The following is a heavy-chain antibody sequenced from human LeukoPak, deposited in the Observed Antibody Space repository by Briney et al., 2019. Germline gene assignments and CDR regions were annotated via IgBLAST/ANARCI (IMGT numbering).Heavy chain of an antibody. CDR3: ARVNIVATITEDY. CDR2: INHSGST. V-gene: IGHV4-34*01. CDR1: GGSFSGYY. Sequence: SETVSLTCAVYGGSFSGYYWSWIRQPPGKGLEWIGEINHSGSTNYNPSLKSRVTISVDTSKNQFSLKLSSVTAADTAVYYCARVNIVATITEDYWGQGTLVTVSS. J-gene: IGHJ4*02. D-gene: IGHD5-12*01.